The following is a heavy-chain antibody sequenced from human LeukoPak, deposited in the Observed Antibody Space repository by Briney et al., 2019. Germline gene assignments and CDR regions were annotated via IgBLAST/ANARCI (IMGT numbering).Heavy chain of an antibody. V-gene: IGHV1-24*01. J-gene: IGHJ3*02. D-gene: IGHD1-26*01. CDR3: ATESYSGSYLYAFDI. CDR1: GYTLTELS. CDR2: FDPEDGET. Sequence: ASVKVSCKVSGYTLTELSMHWVRQAPGKGLEWMGGFDPEDGETIYAQKFQGRVTMTENTSTDTAYMELSSLRSEDTAVYYCATESYSGSYLYAFDIWGQGTMVTVSS.